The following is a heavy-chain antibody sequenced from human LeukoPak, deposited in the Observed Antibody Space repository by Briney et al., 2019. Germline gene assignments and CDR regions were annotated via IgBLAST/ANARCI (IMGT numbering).Heavy chain of an antibody. CDR2: ISSSSSYI. Sequence: GGSLRLSCAASGFTFSSYSMNWVRQAPGKGLEWASSISSSSSYIYYADSVKGRFTISRDNAKNSLYLQMNSLRAEDTAVYYCASHTYYYDSSGYNWGQGTLVTVSS. V-gene: IGHV3-21*01. CDR3: ASHTYYYDSSGYN. D-gene: IGHD3-22*01. J-gene: IGHJ4*02. CDR1: GFTFSSYS.